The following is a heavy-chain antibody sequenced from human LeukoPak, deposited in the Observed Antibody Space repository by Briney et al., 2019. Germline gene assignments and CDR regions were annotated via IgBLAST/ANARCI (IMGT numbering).Heavy chain of an antibody. Sequence: GGSLRLSCAASGFTFSTYAMSWVRQAPGKGLEWVSVIYGSGRIYYGDSVEGRFTISRDNSKNTLYLQMNSLRTEDTAVYYCAMRGVAGTEYYFDYWGQGTLVTVSS. CDR2: IYGSGRI. J-gene: IGHJ4*02. CDR3: AMRGVAGTEYYFDY. CDR1: GFTFSTYA. V-gene: IGHV3-23*05. D-gene: IGHD6-19*01.